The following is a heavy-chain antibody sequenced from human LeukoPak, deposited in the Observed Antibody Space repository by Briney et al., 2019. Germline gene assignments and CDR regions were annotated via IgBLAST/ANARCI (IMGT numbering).Heavy chain of an antibody. D-gene: IGHD6-19*01. V-gene: IGHV4-59*01. Sequence: KTSETLSLTCTVSGGSISSYFWSWIRQPPGKGLEWIGYIYYSGSTNYNPSLKSRVTISVDTSKNQFSLKLSSVTAADTAVYYCARERCPYSSGCGYGMDVWGRGTTVTVSS. CDR1: GGSISSYF. J-gene: IGHJ6*02. CDR2: IYYSGST. CDR3: ARERCPYSSGCGYGMDV.